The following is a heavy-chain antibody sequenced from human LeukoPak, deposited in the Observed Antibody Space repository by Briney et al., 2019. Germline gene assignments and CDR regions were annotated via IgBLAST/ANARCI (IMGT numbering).Heavy chain of an antibody. J-gene: IGHJ5*02. Sequence: SVTVSCKASGGTFSSYAISWVRQAPGQGLEWMGGIIPIFGTANYAQKFQGRVTITTDESTSTAYMELSSLRSEDAAVYYCARAIVVPAAENWFDPWGQGTLVTVSS. CDR3: ARAIVVPAAENWFDP. D-gene: IGHD2-2*01. CDR1: GGTFSSYA. V-gene: IGHV1-69*05. CDR2: IIPIFGTA.